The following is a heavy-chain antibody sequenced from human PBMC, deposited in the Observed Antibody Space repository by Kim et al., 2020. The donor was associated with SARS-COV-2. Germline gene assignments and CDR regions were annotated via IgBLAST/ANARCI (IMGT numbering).Heavy chain of an antibody. CDR3: ARGVRNDILTGYYVWFDY. J-gene: IGHJ4*02. V-gene: IGHV1-8*01. CDR1: GYTFTSYD. Sequence: ASVKVSCKASGYTFTSYDINWVRQATGQGLEWMGWMNPNSGNTGYAQKFQGRVTMTRNTSISTAYMELSSLRSEDTAVYYCARGVRNDILTGYYVWFDYWGQGTLVTVSS. D-gene: IGHD3-9*01. CDR2: MNPNSGNT.